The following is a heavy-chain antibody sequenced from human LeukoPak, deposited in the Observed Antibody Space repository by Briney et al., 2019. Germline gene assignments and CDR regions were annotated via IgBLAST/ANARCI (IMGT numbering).Heavy chain of an antibody. CDR2: IYYSGST. J-gene: IGHJ4*02. CDR1: GGSISSSSYY. V-gene: IGHV4-39*01. Sequence: SETLSLTCTVSGGSISSSSYYWGWIRQPPGKGLEWIGSIYYSGSTYYNPSLKSRVTISVDTSKNQFSLKLSSVTAADTAVYYCARRTAYSSSPRAAEDYWGQGTLVTVSS. CDR3: ARRTAYSSSPRAAEDY. D-gene: IGHD6-6*01.